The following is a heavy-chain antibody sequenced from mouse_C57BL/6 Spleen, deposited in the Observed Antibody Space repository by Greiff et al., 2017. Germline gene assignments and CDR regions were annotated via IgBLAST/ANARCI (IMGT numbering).Heavy chain of an antibody. CDR3: ARAFITTVVGYFDY. CDR1: GYSFTSYY. V-gene: IGHV1-66*01. D-gene: IGHD1-1*01. Sequence: VQVVESGPELVKPGASVKISCKASGYSFTSYYIHWVKQRPGQGLEWIGWIYPGSGNTKYNEKFKGKATLTADTSSSTAYMQLSSLTSEDSAVYYCARAFITTVVGYFDYWGQGTTLTVSS. J-gene: IGHJ2*01. CDR2: IYPGSGNT.